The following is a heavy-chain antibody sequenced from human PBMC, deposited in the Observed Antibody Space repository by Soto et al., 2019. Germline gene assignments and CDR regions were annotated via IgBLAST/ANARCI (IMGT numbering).Heavy chain of an antibody. CDR2: ISDDGSTA. J-gene: IGHJ4*02. Sequence: LRLSCAVSGFTFSAYWMHWVRQVPGKGLTWVSRISDDGSTATYADSVKGRFIISRDNAKNTLYLEMNTLRADDSGLYYCARGPRVSSTGTGAHWGRGTLVTVSS. D-gene: IGHD1-1*01. CDR3: ARGPRVSSTGTGAH. V-gene: IGHV3-74*01. CDR1: GFTFSAYW.